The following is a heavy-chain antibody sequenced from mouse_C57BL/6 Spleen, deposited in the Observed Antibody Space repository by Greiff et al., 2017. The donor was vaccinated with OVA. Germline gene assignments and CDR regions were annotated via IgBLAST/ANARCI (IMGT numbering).Heavy chain of an antibody. CDR2: ILPGSGST. CDR3: ARWPVFTTEKDRGFDY. J-gene: IGHJ2*01. D-gene: IGHD1-1*01. CDR1: GYTFTGYW. Sequence: VQLQQSGAELMKPGASVKLSCKATGYTFTGYWIEWVKQRPGHGLEWIGEILPGSGSTNYNEKFKGKATFTADTSSNTAYMQLSSLTTEDSAIYYCARWPVFTTEKDRGFDYWGQGTTLTVSS. V-gene: IGHV1-9*01.